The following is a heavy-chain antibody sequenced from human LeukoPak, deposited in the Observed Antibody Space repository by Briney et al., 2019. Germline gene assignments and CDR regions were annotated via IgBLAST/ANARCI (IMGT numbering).Heavy chain of an antibody. D-gene: IGHD4-23*01. CDR3: ATTTVVTGRYLNWLGFDY. J-gene: IGHJ4*02. Sequence: PGGSLRLSCAASGFTVSSNYMSWVRRAPGKGLEWVSVIYSGGSTYYADSVKGRFTISRDNSKNTLYLQMNSLRAEDTAVYYCATTTVVTGRYLNWLGFDYWGQGTLVTVSS. CDR2: IYSGGST. CDR1: GFTVSSNY. V-gene: IGHV3-66*01.